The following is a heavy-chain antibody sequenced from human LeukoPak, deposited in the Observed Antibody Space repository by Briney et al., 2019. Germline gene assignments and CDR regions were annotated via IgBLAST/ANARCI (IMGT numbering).Heavy chain of an antibody. CDR1: GDSITSSNW. D-gene: IGHD4-17*01. Sequence: SETLSLTCAVSGDSITSSNWWSWVRQPPEKGLEWIGEIYHSGSTNYNPSLKSRVTISVDKSKNQFSLKVNSVTAADTAVYYCAGANDYGDPLPRYMDVWGKGTTVTVSS. CDR2: IYHSGST. V-gene: IGHV4-4*02. CDR3: AGANDYGDPLPRYMDV. J-gene: IGHJ6*03.